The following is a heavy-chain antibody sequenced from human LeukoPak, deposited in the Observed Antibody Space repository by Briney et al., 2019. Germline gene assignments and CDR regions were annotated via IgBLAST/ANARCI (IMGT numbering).Heavy chain of an antibody. Sequence: GASVKVSCKASGGTFSSYAISWVRQAPGQGLEWMGGIIPIFGTANYAQKFQGRVTITADESTSTAYMELSSLRSEDTAVYYCATPRDGYNFNYFDYWGQGTLVTVSA. V-gene: IGHV1-69*13. J-gene: IGHJ4*02. D-gene: IGHD5-24*01. CDR2: IIPIFGTA. CDR1: GGTFSSYA. CDR3: ATPRDGYNFNYFDY.